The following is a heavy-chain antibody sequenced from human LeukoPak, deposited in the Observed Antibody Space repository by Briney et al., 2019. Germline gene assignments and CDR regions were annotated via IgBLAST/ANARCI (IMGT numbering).Heavy chain of an antibody. J-gene: IGHJ6*02. V-gene: IGHV3-66*01. CDR2: ISSDGNT. CDR1: GFTVSSST. Sequence: GGSLRLSCAASGFTVSSSTMNWVRLGPGKGLEWVSVISSDGNTYYADSVKGRFTISRDNSRNTLSLQMHGLRADDTAVYYCARGQEQFSSPWQWGPRRKNFYYYGMDVWGQGTTVTVSS. D-gene: IGHD6-19*01. CDR3: ARGQEQFSSPWQWGPRRKNFYYYGMDV.